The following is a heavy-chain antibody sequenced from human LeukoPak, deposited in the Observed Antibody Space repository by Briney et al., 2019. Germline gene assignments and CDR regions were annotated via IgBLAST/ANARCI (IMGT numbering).Heavy chain of an antibody. CDR1: GFTFSSYD. V-gene: IGHV3-48*03. CDR3: PRDRTTALDY. J-gene: IGHJ4*02. CDR2: ISGTGSTI. D-gene: IGHD4-11*01. Sequence: GGSLRLSCAASGFTFSSYDMNWVRQAPGKGLDWVSYISGTGSTIYYADSVKGRFTLSRDNAKSSLYLQMNSLRAEDTAVYYCPRDRTTALDYWGQGTLVTVSS.